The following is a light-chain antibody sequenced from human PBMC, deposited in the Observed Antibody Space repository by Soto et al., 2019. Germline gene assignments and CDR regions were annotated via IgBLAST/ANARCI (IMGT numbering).Light chain of an antibody. CDR2: GNS. Sequence: QSVLTQPPSVSGAPGQRVTISCTGSSSNIGAGYDVHWYQQLPGTAPKLLIYGNSNRPSGVPDRFSGSKSGTSASLAITGLQAEDEADYYCQSYDSSLSGDYVVFGGGTKLTV. V-gene: IGLV1-40*01. CDR1: SSNIGAGYD. CDR3: QSYDSSLSGDYVV. J-gene: IGLJ2*01.